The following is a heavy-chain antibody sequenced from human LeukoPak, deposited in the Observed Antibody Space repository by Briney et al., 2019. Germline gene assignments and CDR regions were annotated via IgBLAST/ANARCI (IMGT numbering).Heavy chain of an antibody. Sequence: ASVKVSCKASGYTFTGYYMHWVRQAPGQGLEWMGWINPNSGGTNYAQKFQGWVTMTRDTSISTAYMELSRLRSDDTAVYYCARGTRWYSSSWYLDYWGQGTLVTVSS. D-gene: IGHD6-13*01. CDR2: INPNSGGT. CDR1: GYTFTGYY. V-gene: IGHV1-2*04. J-gene: IGHJ4*02. CDR3: ARGTRWYSSSWYLDY.